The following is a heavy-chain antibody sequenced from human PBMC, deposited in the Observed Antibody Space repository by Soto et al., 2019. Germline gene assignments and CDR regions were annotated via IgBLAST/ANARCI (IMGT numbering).Heavy chain of an antibody. Sequence: QVQLVESGGGVVQPGRSLRLSCAASGFTFSSYAMHWVRQAPGKGLEWVAVISYDGSNKYYADSVKGRFTISRDNSKNTLYLQMNSLRAEDTDVYYCASAYYDFWSGYFNYYYYGMDVWGQGTTVTVSS. CDR3: ASAYYDFWSGYFNYYYYGMDV. CDR2: ISYDGSNK. V-gene: IGHV3-30-3*01. D-gene: IGHD3-3*01. CDR1: GFTFSSYA. J-gene: IGHJ6*02.